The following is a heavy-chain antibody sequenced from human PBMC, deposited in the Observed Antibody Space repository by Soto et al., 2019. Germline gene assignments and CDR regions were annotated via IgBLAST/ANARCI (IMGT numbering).Heavy chain of an antibody. Sequence: VQLAESGGDLVQSGGSLRLSCAASGFTFSSFWMTWVRQAPGKGLEWVANINEDGGEKHYVDSVKGRFTISRDNTKNSLYLQMNSLRAEDTAVYYCASGGHVDYCGQGTLVTVSS. V-gene: IGHV3-7*05. CDR3: ASGGHVDY. J-gene: IGHJ4*02. CDR1: GFTFSSFW. D-gene: IGHD3-16*01. CDR2: INEDGGEK.